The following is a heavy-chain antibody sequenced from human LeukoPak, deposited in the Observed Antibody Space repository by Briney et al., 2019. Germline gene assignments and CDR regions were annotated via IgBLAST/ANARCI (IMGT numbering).Heavy chain of an antibody. CDR3: AKDMFIYYYGSGPLGY. CDR1: VFTFSSYG. V-gene: IGHV3-30*18. CDR2: ISYDGSNK. Sequence: GGSLRLSCAASVFTFSSYGMHWVRQAPGKGLEWVAVISYDGSNKYYADSVKGRFTISRDNSKNTLYLQMNSLRAEDTAVYYCAKDMFIYYYGSGPLGYWGQGTLVTVSS. J-gene: IGHJ4*02. D-gene: IGHD3-10*01.